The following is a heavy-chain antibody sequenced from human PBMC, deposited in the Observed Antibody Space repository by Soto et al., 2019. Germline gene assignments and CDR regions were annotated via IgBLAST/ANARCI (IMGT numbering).Heavy chain of an antibody. D-gene: IGHD2-21*02. Sequence: QVQLVQSGAEVKKPGASVKVSCKASGYTFTSYYMHWVRQAPGQGLEWMGIINPSGGSTSYAQKFQGRVTMTRDTSTSTVYMELSSLRSEDTAVYYCARVRMTLPRYYGMDVWGQGTTVTVSS. CDR1: GYTFTSYY. CDR2: INPSGGST. CDR3: ARVRMTLPRYYGMDV. J-gene: IGHJ6*02. V-gene: IGHV1-46*01.